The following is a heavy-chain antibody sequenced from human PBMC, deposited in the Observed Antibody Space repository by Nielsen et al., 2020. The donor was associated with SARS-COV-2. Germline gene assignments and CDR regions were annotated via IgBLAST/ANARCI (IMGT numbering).Heavy chain of an antibody. D-gene: IGHD4-17*01. V-gene: IGHV6-1*01. CDR3: ARARGAYGDYYYYYYTDV. CDR1: GDSFSSSSAA. CDR2: TYYRSKWYN. J-gene: IGHJ6*03. Sequence: SQTLSLTCAISGDSFSSSSAAWNWLRQSPSRGLEWLGRTYYRSKWYNDYAVSVKSRLTINPDKSKNQFSLHLNSVTPEDTAVYYCARARGAYGDYYYYYYTDVWGKGTTVTVSS.